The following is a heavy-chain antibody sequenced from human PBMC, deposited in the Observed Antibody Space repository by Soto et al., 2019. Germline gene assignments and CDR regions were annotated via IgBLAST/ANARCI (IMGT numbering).Heavy chain of an antibody. V-gene: IGHV1-18*01. Sequence: QVQLEQSGAEVKKPGASVKLSCKASGYTYTSYDVIWVRQAPGQGLEWMGWISTYNGDTRYAQKLQGRVTMTSDTSATTAYLELRSLTSDDTALYYCAREGEQCSDLTHWGQGTLVTVSS. CDR1: GYTYTSYD. CDR3: AREGEQCSDLTH. CDR2: ISTYNGDT. D-gene: IGHD3-3*01. J-gene: IGHJ4*02.